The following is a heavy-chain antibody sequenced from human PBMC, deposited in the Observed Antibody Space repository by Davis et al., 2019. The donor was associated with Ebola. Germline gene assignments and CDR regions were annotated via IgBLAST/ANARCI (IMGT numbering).Heavy chain of an antibody. Sequence: SETLSLTCAVYSGSFNGYYWNWIRQPPGTGLEWIGQINHSGSTNYNPSLKSRVTISVDTSRNQFSVKLRSVTAADTAVYYCARGRITGTSPYYWGQGTLVTVSS. CDR1: SGSFNGYY. V-gene: IGHV4-34*01. CDR3: ARGRITGTSPYY. J-gene: IGHJ4*02. D-gene: IGHD1-7*01. CDR2: INHSGST.